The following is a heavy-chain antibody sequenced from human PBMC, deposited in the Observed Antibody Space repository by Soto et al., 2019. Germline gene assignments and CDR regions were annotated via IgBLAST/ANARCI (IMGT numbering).Heavy chain of an antibody. Sequence: PGVSLRLSCAASGFTFSDYYMSWIRQAPGKGLEWVSYISSSGSTIYYADSVKGRFTISRDNAKNSLYLQMNSLRAEDTAVYYCARTMVRGVMTLQHYYYMDVWGKGTTVTVSS. CDR1: GFTFSDYY. CDR3: ARTMVRGVMTLQHYYYMDV. V-gene: IGHV3-11*01. D-gene: IGHD3-10*01. J-gene: IGHJ6*03. CDR2: ISSSGSTI.